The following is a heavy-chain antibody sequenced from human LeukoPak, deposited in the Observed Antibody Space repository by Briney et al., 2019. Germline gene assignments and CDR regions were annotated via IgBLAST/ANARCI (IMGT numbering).Heavy chain of an antibody. CDR2: ISGNGDSA. CDR3: ARDREPLY. V-gene: IGHV3-23*01. J-gene: IGHJ4*02. D-gene: IGHD1-14*01. Sequence: GGSLRLSCAASGFTFSSYWMSWVRQAPGKGLEWVSSISGNGDSAYYPDFAKGRFSISRDNSKNTLYLQMNSLRAEDTAVYYCARDREPLYWGQGTLVTVSS. CDR1: GFTFSSYW.